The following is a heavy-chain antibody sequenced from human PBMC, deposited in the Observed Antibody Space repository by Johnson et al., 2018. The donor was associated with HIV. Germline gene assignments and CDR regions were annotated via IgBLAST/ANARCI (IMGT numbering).Heavy chain of an antibody. Sequence: QVQLLESGGGVVQPGGSLRLSCAASGFTFSSYGMHWVRQAPGKGLEWVAFIRYDGSNKYYADSVKGRFTISRDNSKNTLYLQMNSLRAEDTAVYYCAKDLGIAAAGLGAFDIWGQGTMVTVSS. CDR1: GFTFSSYG. J-gene: IGHJ3*02. CDR2: IRYDGSNK. V-gene: IGHV3-30*02. D-gene: IGHD6-13*01. CDR3: AKDLGIAAAGLGAFDI.